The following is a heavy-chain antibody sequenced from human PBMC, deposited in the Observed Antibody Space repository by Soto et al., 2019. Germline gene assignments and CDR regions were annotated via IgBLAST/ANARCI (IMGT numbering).Heavy chain of an antibody. CDR2: INPNSGAT. CDR3: ARESGGATATLDYYYFYMDV. D-gene: IGHD5-12*01. J-gene: IGHJ6*03. CDR1: GDTFSDYY. Sequence: QVQLVQSGAEVRKPGASVTVSCSTSGDTFSDYYIHWVRQAPGQGLEWMGWINPNSGATNYAQKFRGWVTMTRDTSIRTVYMQLSRLRSDDTAVYYCARESGGATATLDYYYFYMDVWGTGTTVTVSS. V-gene: IGHV1-2*04.